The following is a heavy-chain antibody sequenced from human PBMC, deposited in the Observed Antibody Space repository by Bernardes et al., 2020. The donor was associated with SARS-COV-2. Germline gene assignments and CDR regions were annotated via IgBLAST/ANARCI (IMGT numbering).Heavy chain of an antibody. D-gene: IGHD3-3*01. J-gene: IGHJ4*02. CDR3: ARDFGGGENDY. V-gene: IGHV3-7*01. CDR2: INQDETER. CDR1: GFTLNTYC. Sequence: GGSRRPSCVPAGFTLNTYCMTWVRQAPGRGREWRANINQDETERYYVDSVKGRFTISRDNAKNSLYLQMNSLRAEDTALYYCARDFGGGENDYWGQGILVPVSS.